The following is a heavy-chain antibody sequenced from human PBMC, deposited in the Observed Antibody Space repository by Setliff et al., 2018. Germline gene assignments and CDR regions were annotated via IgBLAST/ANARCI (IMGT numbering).Heavy chain of an antibody. CDR2: INTNTGNP. J-gene: IGHJ4*02. D-gene: IGHD1-26*01. Sequence: ASVKVSCKASGYMFTTYAMSWIRQVPGQGFEWMGWINTNTGNPIYVQGFTGRFVFSLDTSVSTAYLHISGLKAEDTAVYYCARDREGIIVGVPSVWGQGTLVTVSS. CDR1: GYMFTTYA. V-gene: IGHV7-4-1*02. CDR3: ARDREGIIVGVPSV.